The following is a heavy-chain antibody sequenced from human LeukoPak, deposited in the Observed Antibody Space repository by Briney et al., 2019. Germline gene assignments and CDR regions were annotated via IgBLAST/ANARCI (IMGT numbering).Heavy chain of an antibody. CDR3: ARALRLSTGSYSPFDY. D-gene: IGHD1-26*01. J-gene: IGHJ4*02. CDR1: GFTFSIYW. CDR2: IKQDGSEK. V-gene: IGHV3-7*01. Sequence: SGGSLRLSCAAYGFTFSIYWMTWVRQAPGKGLEWVANIKQDGSEKYYVDSVKGRFTISRDNAKNSLYLQMNTLRDGDTALYYCARALRLSTGSYSPFDYWGQGTLVTVSS.